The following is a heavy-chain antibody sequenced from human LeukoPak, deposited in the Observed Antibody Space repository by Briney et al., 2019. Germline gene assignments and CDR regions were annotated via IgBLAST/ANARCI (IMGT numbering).Heavy chain of an antibody. Sequence: GGSLRLSCAASGFTFSSYGMHWVRQAPGKGLEWVAFIRYDGSNKYYADSVKGRFTISRDNSKNTLYLQMNSLRAEDTAVYYCAKDRLPGSGIAVAGTAYWFDPWGQGTLVTVSS. D-gene: IGHD6-19*01. CDR3: AKDRLPGSGIAVAGTAYWFDP. J-gene: IGHJ5*02. CDR2: IRYDGSNK. CDR1: GFTFSSYG. V-gene: IGHV3-30*02.